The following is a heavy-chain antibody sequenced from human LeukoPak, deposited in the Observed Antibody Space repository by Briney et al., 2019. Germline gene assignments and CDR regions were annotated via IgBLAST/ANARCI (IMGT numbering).Heavy chain of an antibody. CDR2: INHSGST. CDR3: ARGARRGYSGYVHYFDY. J-gene: IGHJ4*02. D-gene: IGHD5-12*01. Sequence: SETLSLTCAVYGGSFSGYYWSWIRQPPGKELEWIGEINHSGSTNYNPSLKSRVTISVDTSKNQFSLKLSSVTAADTAVYYCARGARRGYSGYVHYFDYWGQGTLVTVSS. V-gene: IGHV4-34*01. CDR1: GGSFSGYY.